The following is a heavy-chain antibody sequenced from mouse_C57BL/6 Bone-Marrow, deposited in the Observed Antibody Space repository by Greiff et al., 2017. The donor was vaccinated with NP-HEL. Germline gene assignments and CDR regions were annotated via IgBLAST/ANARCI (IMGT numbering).Heavy chain of an antibody. CDR1: GYTFTSYW. CDR3: ASHYDYADY. D-gene: IGHD2-4*01. Sequence: QVHVKQPGAELVKPGASVKMSCKASGYTFTSYWITWVKQRPGQGLEWIGDIYPGSGSTNYNEKFKSKATLTVDTSSSTAYMQLSSLTSEDSAVYYCASHYDYADYWGQGTTLTVSS. CDR2: IYPGSGST. V-gene: IGHV1-55*01. J-gene: IGHJ2*01.